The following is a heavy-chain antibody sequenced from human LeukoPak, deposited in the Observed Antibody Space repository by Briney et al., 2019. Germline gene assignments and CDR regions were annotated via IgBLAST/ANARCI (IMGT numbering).Heavy chain of an antibody. D-gene: IGHD2-2*01. CDR2: IYSGGST. CDR3: ARGPGYWSSTSCWGDNWFDP. V-gene: IGHV3-53*01. Sequence: PGGSLRLSCAASGFTVSSNYMSWVRQAPGKGLEWVSVIYSGGSTYYADSVKGRFTISRDNSKNTLYLQMNSLRAEDTAVYYCARGPGYWSSTSCWGDNWFDPWGQGTLVTVSS. CDR1: GFTVSSNY. J-gene: IGHJ5*02.